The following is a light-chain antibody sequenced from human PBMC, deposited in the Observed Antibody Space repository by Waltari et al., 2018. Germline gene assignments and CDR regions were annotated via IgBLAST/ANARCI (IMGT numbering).Light chain of an antibody. Sequence: QSVLTQPPSVSAAPGQTVTISCSGTSSNIGSSFVSWYQQFPGTAPKLLIHDNDERPSAIPDRVSGAKSCTSATLCITGRQTGDEAYYYCGTWDTSLNTWVFGGGTKLTVL. J-gene: IGLJ3*02. CDR2: DND. V-gene: IGLV1-51*01. CDR3: GTWDTSLNTWV. CDR1: SSNIGSSF.